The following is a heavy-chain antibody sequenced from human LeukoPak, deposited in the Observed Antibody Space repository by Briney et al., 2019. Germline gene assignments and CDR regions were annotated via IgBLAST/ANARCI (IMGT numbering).Heavy chain of an antibody. Sequence: ASVKVSCKASGGTFSSYAISWVRQAPGQGLEWMGGIIPIFGTANYAQKFQGRVTITADESTSTAYMELSSLRSEDTAVYYCARGVTIFDYYYYMDVWRKGTTVTVSS. J-gene: IGHJ6*03. CDR3: ARGVTIFDYYYYMDV. CDR2: IIPIFGTA. CDR1: GGTFSSYA. D-gene: IGHD3-3*01. V-gene: IGHV1-69*13.